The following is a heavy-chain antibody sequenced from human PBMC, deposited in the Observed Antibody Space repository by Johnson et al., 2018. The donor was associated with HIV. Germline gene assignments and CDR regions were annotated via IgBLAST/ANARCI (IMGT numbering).Heavy chain of an antibody. CDR2: IYSGGST. CDR1: GFTVSSNY. J-gene: IGHJ3*02. Sequence: VQLVESGGGLVQPGGSLRLSCAASGFTVSSNYMSWVRQAPGKGLEWVSVIYSGGSTYYADSVKGRFTISRDNSKNTLYLQMNSLKTEDTAVYYCTTKPYSSSWYVAFDIWDQGTMVTVSS. D-gene: IGHD6-13*01. V-gene: IGHV3-66*01. CDR3: TTKPYSSSWYVAFDI.